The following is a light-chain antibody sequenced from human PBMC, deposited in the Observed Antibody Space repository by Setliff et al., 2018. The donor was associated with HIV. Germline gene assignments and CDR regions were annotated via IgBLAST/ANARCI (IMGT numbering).Light chain of an antibody. CDR1: MNDIGTYNY. CDR3: SSYAITNTLP. CDR2: DVT. V-gene: IGLV2-11*01. Sequence: ALTQPRSVSGSPGQSVTISCTGTMNDIGTYNYVSWYQQHPGKAPKLIIYDVTKRPSGVPDRFSGSKSGYTASLTVSGLQAEDEADYYCSSYAITNTLPFGTGTKVTVL. J-gene: IGLJ1*01.